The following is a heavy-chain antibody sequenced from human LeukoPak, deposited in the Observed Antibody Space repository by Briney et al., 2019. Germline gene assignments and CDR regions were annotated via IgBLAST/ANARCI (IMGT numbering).Heavy chain of an antibody. Sequence: GGSLRLSCAASGFTFSTYEMNWVRQAPGKGLEWVSYISSGGSTIYYADSVKGRFAISRDNAKNSLYLQINSLRVEDTAVYYCARGGRGDRPNYWGQGTLVTVSS. D-gene: IGHD3-16*01. CDR2: ISSGGSTI. CDR1: GFTFSTYE. CDR3: ARGGRGDRPNY. J-gene: IGHJ4*02. V-gene: IGHV3-48*03.